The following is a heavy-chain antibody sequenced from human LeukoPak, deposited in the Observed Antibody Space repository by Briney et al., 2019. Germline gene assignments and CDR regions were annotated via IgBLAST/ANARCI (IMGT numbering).Heavy chain of an antibody. Sequence: GGSLRLSCAASGFTFSSYDMHWVRQATGKGLEWVSTIGTAGDTYYPGSVKGRFTISRENAKDSVYLQMNSLRAGDTAVYYCARGGDFGYSYGGYYYMDVWGNGTTVTVSS. V-gene: IGHV3-13*01. CDR3: ARGGDFGYSYGGYYYMDV. J-gene: IGHJ6*03. CDR2: IGTAGDT. D-gene: IGHD5-18*01. CDR1: GFTFSSYD.